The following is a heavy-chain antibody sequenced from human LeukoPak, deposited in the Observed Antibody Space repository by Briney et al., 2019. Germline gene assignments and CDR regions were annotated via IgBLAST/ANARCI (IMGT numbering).Heavy chain of an antibody. J-gene: IGHJ4*02. CDR1: GFTFSNYW. V-gene: IGHV3-74*01. D-gene: IGHD3-10*01. Sequence: GGSLRLSCVVSGFTFSNYWMHWVRQGPEKGLVWVSRINTDGSSTSYVDSVKGRFTISRDNAKNSLYLQMNSLRAEDTAVYYCARAGQEWFGELGFDQWGQGTLVIVSS. CDR3: ARAGQEWFGELGFDQ. CDR2: INTDGSST.